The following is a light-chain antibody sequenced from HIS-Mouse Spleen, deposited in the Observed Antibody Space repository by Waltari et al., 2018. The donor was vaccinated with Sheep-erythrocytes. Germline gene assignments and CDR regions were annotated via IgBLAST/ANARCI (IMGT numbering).Light chain of an antibody. CDR1: SSDVGGYNY. J-gene: IGLJ3*02. CDR3: SSYAGSNNWV. CDR2: EVS. V-gene: IGLV2-8*01. Sequence: QSALTQPPSASGSPGQSVTISCTGTSSDVGGYNYVSWYQQHPGKAPNPRIYEVSKRPSGVPDRFSGSKSGNTASLTVSGLQAEDEADYYCSSYAGSNNWVFGGGTKLTVL.